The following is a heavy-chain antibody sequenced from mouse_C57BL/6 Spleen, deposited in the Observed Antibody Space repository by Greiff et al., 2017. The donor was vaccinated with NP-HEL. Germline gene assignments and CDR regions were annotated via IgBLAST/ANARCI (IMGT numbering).Heavy chain of an antibody. CDR1: GFTFSDYG. V-gene: IGHV5-17*01. J-gene: IGHJ4*01. D-gene: IGHD2-4*01. CDR2: ISSGSSTI. CDR3: ARLPMMTTRGYYAMDY. Sequence: DVMLVESGGGLVKPGGSLKLSCAASGFTFSDYGMHWVRQAPEKGLEWVAYISSGSSTIYYADTVKGRFTISRDNAKNTLFLQMTSLRSEDTAMYYCARLPMMTTRGYYAMDYWGQGTSVTVSS.